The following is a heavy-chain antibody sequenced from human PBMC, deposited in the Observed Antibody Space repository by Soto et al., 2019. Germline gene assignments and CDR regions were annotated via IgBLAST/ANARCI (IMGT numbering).Heavy chain of an antibody. V-gene: IGHV3-73*01. D-gene: IGHD4-17*01. CDR2: IRSKVNNYAT. CDR1: GSTFSGSA. CDR3: TRLFAYGDAFDI. Sequence: EVQLVESGGGLVQPGGSLKLSCAASGSTFSGSAMHWVRQASGKGLECVGRIRSKVNNYATAYAASVKGRFIISRDDSKNTAYLQMNSLKTEDTAVYYCTRLFAYGDAFDIWGQGTMVTVSS. J-gene: IGHJ3*02.